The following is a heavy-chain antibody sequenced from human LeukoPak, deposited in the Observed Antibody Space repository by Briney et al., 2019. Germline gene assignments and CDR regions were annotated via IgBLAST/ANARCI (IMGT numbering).Heavy chain of an antibody. CDR2: IYYSGST. CDR1: GGSISSYY. CDR3: ARDSDGYNSKYGMDV. Sequence: SETLSLTCTVSGGSISSYYWSWIRQPPGKGLEWIGDIYYSGSTNYNPSLKSRVTISVDTSKNQFSLKLSSVTAADTAVYYCARDSDGYNSKYGMDVWGQGTTVTVSS. V-gene: IGHV4-59*01. J-gene: IGHJ6*02. D-gene: IGHD5-24*01.